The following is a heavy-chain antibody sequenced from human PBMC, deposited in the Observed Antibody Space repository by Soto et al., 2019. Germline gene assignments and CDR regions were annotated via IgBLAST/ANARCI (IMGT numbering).Heavy chain of an antibody. D-gene: IGHD4-17*01. V-gene: IGHV3-72*01. Sequence: GGSLRLSCAASGFTFSDHYMDWVRQAPGKGLEWVGRTRNKANSYTTEYAASVKGRFTISRDDSKNSLYLQMNSLKTEDTAVYYCAIYGFQPTSSYYFDYWGQGTLVTVSS. CDR2: TRNKANSYTT. CDR3: AIYGFQPTSSYYFDY. CDR1: GFTFSDHY. J-gene: IGHJ4*02.